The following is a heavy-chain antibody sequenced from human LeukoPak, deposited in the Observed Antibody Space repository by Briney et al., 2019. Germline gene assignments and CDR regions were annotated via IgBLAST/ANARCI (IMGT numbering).Heavy chain of an antibody. CDR1: GYTFTGYY. D-gene: IGHD6-13*01. CDR2: INPNSGGT. V-gene: IGHV1-2*02. CDR3: ASVTSSSWLPFDY. Sequence: ASVKVSCKASGYTFTGYYMHWVRQAPGQGLEWMGWINPNSGGTNYAQKFQGRVTMTRDTSISTAYMELSRLRSDDTAVYYCASVTSSSWLPFDYWGQGTLVTVSS. J-gene: IGHJ4*02.